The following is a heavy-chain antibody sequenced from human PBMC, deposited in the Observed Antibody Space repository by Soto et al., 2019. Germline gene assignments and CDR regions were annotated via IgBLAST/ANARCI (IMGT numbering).Heavy chain of an antibody. Sequence: ASVKVSCKASGYTFTSYDINWARQATGQGLEWMGWMNPNSGNTGYAQKFQGRVTMTRNTSISTAYMELSSLRSEDTAVYYCARGDCSGGSCIYYYGMDVWGQGTTVTV. CDR3: ARGDCSGGSCIYYYGMDV. D-gene: IGHD2-15*01. J-gene: IGHJ6*01. CDR2: MNPNSGNT. CDR1: GYTFTSYD. V-gene: IGHV1-8*01.